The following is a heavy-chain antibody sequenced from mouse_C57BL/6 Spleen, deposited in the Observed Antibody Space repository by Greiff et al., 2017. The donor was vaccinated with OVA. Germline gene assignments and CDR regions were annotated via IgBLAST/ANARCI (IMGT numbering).Heavy chain of an antibody. CDR3: TRGDYDYDVDY. V-gene: IGHV1-5*01. Sequence: EVQLQQSGTVLARPGASVKMSCKTSGYTFTSYWMHWVKQRPGQGLEWIGAIYPGNSDTSYNQKFKGKAKLTAVTSASTAYMELSSLPNEDDAVYYCTRGDYDYDVDYWGQGTTLTVSS. J-gene: IGHJ2*01. CDR2: IYPGNSDT. D-gene: IGHD2-4*01. CDR1: GYTFTSYW.